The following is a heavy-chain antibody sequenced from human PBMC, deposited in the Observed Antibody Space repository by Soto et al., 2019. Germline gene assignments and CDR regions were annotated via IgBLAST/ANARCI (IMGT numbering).Heavy chain of an antibody. Sequence: QLQLQESGPGLVKPSETLSLTCTVSGGSISSSSYYWGWIRQPPGKGLEWIGSIYYSGSTYYNPSFKSRVTISVDTSKNQFSLKLSSVTAADTAVYYCAGYDSSGYYRRGYGMDVWGQGTTVTVSS. V-gene: IGHV4-39*01. CDR3: AGYDSSGYYRRGYGMDV. D-gene: IGHD3-22*01. CDR2: IYYSGST. CDR1: GGSISSSSYY. J-gene: IGHJ6*02.